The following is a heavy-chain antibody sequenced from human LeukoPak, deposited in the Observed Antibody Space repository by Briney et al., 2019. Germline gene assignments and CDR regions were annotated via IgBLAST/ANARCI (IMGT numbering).Heavy chain of an antibody. CDR3: ARWFGELSPFDY. J-gene: IGHJ4*02. CDR2: IWYDGSNK. V-gene: IGHV3-33*08. D-gene: IGHD3-10*01. Sequence: QTGGSLRLSCAASGFAFSSYWMAWVRQAPGKGLEWVAVIWYDGSNKYYADSVKGRFTISRDNSKNTLYLQMNSLRAEDTAVYYCARWFGELSPFDYWGQGTLVTVSS. CDR1: GFAFSSYW.